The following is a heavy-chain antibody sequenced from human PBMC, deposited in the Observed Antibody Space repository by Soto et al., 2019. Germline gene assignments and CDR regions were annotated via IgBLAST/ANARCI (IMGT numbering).Heavy chain of an antibody. Sequence: QVQLQESGPGLVKPSQTLSLTCTVSGGSISIGGYYWSWIRQHPGKGLEWIGYIYYSGSFYYNPSLRRRVTISVDTSKDQFSLKLSSVTAADTAVYYCARGGVVPASIEVNWFDPWGQGTLVTVSS. V-gene: IGHV4-31*03. D-gene: IGHD2-2*02. CDR2: IYYSGSF. J-gene: IGHJ5*02. CDR3: ARGGVVPASIEVNWFDP. CDR1: GGSISIGGYY.